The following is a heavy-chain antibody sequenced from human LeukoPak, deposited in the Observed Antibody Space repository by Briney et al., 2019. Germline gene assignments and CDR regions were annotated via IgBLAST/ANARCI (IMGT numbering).Heavy chain of an antibody. Sequence: GGSLRLSCAAPGFTFCSSSMNWVRQAPGKGLEWVSSISSNSSYIYYADSVKGRFTISRDNAKNSLYLQMNSLRAEDTAVYYCARDIDFWSWYSWASHDAFDIWGQGTVVTVSS. CDR3: ARDIDFWSWYSWASHDAFDI. J-gene: IGHJ3*02. CDR2: ISSNSSYI. V-gene: IGHV3-21*01. D-gene: IGHD3-3*01. CDR1: GFTFCSSS.